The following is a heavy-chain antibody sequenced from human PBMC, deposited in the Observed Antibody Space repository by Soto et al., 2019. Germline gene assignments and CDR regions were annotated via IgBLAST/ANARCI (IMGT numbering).Heavy chain of an antibody. CDR2: IYHSGST. CDR1: GGSISSGGYS. V-gene: IGHV4-30-2*01. Sequence: PSETLSLTCAVSGGSISSGGYSWSWIRQPPGKGLEWIGYIYHSGSTYYNPSLKSRVTISVDRSKNQFSLKLSSVTAADTAVYYCARSNNYWFDPWGQGTLVTVSS. J-gene: IGHJ5*02. CDR3: ARSNNYWFDP. D-gene: IGHD1-1*01.